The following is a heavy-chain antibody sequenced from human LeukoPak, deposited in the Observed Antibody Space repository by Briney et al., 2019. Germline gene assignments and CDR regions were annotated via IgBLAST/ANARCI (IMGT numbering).Heavy chain of an antibody. V-gene: IGHV3-11*01. J-gene: IGHJ4*02. CDR1: GFTFSDYY. D-gene: IGHD3-3*01. Sequence: AGGSLRLSCAASGFTFSDYYMSWIRQAPGKGLEWVSYISSSGSTIYYADSVKGRFTISRDNAKNSLYLQMSSLRAEDTAVYYCARVQHSYDFWSGYSSYYYFDYWGQGTLVTVSS. CDR2: ISSSGSTI. CDR3: ARVQHSYDFWSGYSSYYYFDY.